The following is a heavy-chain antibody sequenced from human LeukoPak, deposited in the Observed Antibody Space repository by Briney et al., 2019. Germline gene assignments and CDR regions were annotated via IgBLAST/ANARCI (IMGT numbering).Heavy chain of an antibody. CDR1: GFAFSNYG. V-gene: IGHV3-20*04. D-gene: IGHD1-7*01. CDR3: ARGYNWNYQNAFDI. Sequence: GGSLRLSCAASGFAFSNYGMSWVRQAPGKGLEWVSGINWNGGSTGYADFVKGRFTISRDNAKNSLYLQMNSLRAEDTALYYCARGYNWNYQNAFDIWGQGTMVTVSS. J-gene: IGHJ3*02. CDR2: INWNGGST.